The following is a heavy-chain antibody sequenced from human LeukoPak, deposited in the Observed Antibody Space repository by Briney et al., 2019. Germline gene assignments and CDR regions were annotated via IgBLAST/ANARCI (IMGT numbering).Heavy chain of an antibody. D-gene: IGHD2-2*01. V-gene: IGHV1-8*01. CDR3: ARSSSSTSWDYYYYYMDV. J-gene: IGHJ6*03. Sequence: ASVKVSCKASGYTFTSYDINWVRQATGQGLEWVGWMNPNSGNTGYAQKFQGRVTMTRNTSISTAYMELSSLRSEDTAVYYCARSSSSTSWDYYYYYMDVWGKGTTVTVSS. CDR1: GYTFTSYD. CDR2: MNPNSGNT.